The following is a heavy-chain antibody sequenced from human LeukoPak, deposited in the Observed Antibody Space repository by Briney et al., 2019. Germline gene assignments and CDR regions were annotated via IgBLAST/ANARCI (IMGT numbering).Heavy chain of an antibody. Sequence: ASVKVSCTASGDTFTTSGISWVRQAPGQGGEWMGWIRAYNDNTNNAQKLQGRVTMTTDTSTSTAYMELRSLRSDDTAVYYCARRGSGSYYYYYGMDVWGQGTTVSVSS. CDR2: IRAYNDNT. CDR1: GDTFTTSG. CDR3: ARRGSGSYYYYYGMDV. J-gene: IGHJ6*02. D-gene: IGHD3-10*01. V-gene: IGHV1-18*01.